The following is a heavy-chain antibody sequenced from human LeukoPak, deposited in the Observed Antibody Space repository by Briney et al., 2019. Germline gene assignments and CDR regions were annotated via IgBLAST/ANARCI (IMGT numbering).Heavy chain of an antibody. J-gene: IGHJ5*02. CDR3: ARGALGYCSSTSCFATQFGA. CDR1: GFTFSSYA. CDR2: ISSNGGRT. V-gene: IGHV3-64*01. Sequence: PGGSLRLSCAASGFTFSSYAMHWVRRAPGKGMEYVSAISSNGGRTYYANSVKGRFTISRDNSKNTLYLQMGSLRAEDMAVYYCARGALGYCSSTSCFATQFGAWGQGTLVTVSS. D-gene: IGHD2-2*01.